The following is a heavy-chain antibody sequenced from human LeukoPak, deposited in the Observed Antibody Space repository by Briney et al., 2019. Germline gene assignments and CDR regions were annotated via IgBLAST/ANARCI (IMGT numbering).Heavy chain of an antibody. CDR3: AKAGYIGGSYYQFGDFDY. V-gene: IGHV3-23*01. Sequence: QSGGSLRLSCAASGFTFSSYAINWVRQAPGKGLEWVSAISGSGGSIFYADSVKGRFTISRDNSKNTLYLQMNSLRAEDTAVYYCAKAGYIGGSYYQFGDFDYWGQGTLVTVSS. D-gene: IGHD1-26*01. CDR2: ISGSGGSI. J-gene: IGHJ4*02. CDR1: GFTFSSYA.